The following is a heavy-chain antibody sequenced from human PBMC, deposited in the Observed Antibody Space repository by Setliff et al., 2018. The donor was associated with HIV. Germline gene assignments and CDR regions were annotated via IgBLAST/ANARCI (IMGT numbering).Heavy chain of an antibody. D-gene: IGHD3-16*01. J-gene: IGHJ5*02. CDR3: AKGVKWLDP. CDR1: GFTFDDYG. V-gene: IGHV3-20*04. Sequence: GGSLRLSCAASGFTFDDYGMSWVRQAPGKGLEWVSFIYSDGRTYYAESVKGRFTISRDDSKNTLYLQMHSLRVEDTAAYYCAKGVKWLDPWGQGNQVTVSS. CDR2: IYSDGRT.